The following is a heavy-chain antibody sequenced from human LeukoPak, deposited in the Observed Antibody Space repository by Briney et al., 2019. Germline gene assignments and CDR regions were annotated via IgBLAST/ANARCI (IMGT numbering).Heavy chain of an antibody. J-gene: IGHJ4*02. Sequence: SETLSLTCAVYGGSFSGYYWSWIRQPPGKGLEWIGEINHSGSTNYNPSLKSRVTISVDTSKNQFSLKPSSVTAADTAVYYCRVAGTFSAVDYWGQGTLVTVSS. CDR1: GGSFSGYY. CDR3: RVAGTFSAVDY. D-gene: IGHD6-19*01. CDR2: INHSGST. V-gene: IGHV4-34*01.